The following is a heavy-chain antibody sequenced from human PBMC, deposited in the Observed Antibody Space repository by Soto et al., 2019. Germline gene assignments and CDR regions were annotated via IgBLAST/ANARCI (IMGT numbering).Heavy chain of an antibody. CDR3: AKVPHLIVGPTAYFDY. V-gene: IGHV3-23*01. D-gene: IGHD1-26*01. J-gene: IGHJ4*02. CDR2: ISANSGGT. CDR1: GFTFTSYA. Sequence: LRLSCAASGFTFTSYAMSWVRQAPGKGLEWVSAISANSGGTFYADSVKGRFTISRDNSKKTLYLQMNSLRAEDTAVFYCAKVPHLIVGPTAYFDYWGQGTQVTVSP.